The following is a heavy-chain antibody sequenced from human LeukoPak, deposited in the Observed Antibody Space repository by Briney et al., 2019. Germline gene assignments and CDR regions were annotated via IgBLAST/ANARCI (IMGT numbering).Heavy chain of an antibody. CDR3: ARGSASYAY. D-gene: IGHD1-26*01. V-gene: IGHV4-34*01. CDR1: GGSFSGYY. Sequence: SETLSLTCAVYGGSFSGYYWSWICQPPGKGLEWIGEINHSGSTNYNPSLKSRVTISVDTSKNQFSLKLSSVTAADTAVYYCARGSASYAYWGRGTLVTVSS. J-gene: IGHJ4*02. CDR2: INHSGST.